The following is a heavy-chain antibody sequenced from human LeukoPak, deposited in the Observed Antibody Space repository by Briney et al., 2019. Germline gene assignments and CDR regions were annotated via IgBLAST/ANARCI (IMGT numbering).Heavy chain of an antibody. D-gene: IGHD6-19*01. CDR3: ASRDSSGWYTSPFDY. CDR2: IYYSGST. J-gene: IGHJ4*02. Sequence: PSETLSLTCTVSGVSISSSSYYWGWIRQPPGKGLGWIGSIYYSGSTYYNPSLKSRVTISVDTSKNQFSLKLSSVTAADTAVYYCASRDSSGWYTSPFDYWGQGTLVTVSS. V-gene: IGHV4-39*01. CDR1: GVSISSSSYY.